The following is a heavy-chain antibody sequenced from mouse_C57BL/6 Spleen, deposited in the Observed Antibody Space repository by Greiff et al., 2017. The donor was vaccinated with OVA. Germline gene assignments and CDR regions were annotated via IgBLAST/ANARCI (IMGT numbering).Heavy chain of an antibody. CDR3: AREDYDYSFDY. D-gene: IGHD2-4*01. CDR2: INPSNGGT. J-gene: IGHJ2*01. CDR1: GYTFTSYW. V-gene: IGHV1-53*01. Sequence: QVQLQQPGTELVKPGASVKLSCKASGYTFTSYWMPWVQQRPGQGLEWIGNINPSNGGTNYNEKFKGKATLTVDNSSSTAYMQLSSLTSEDSAVYYCAREDYDYSFDYWGQGTTLTVSS.